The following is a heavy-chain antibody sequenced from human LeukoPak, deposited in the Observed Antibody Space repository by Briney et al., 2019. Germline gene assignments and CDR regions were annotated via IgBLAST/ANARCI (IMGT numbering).Heavy chain of an antibody. J-gene: IGHJ3*02. D-gene: IGHD3-3*01. CDR1: GYTFTSYG. CDR2: ISAYNGNT. CDR3: ARGGDFWTPGAFDI. Sequence: APVKVTCKASGYTFTSYGISWVRPAPGQGLEWMGWISAYNGNTNYAQKLQGRVTMTTDTSTSTAYMELRSLRSDDTAVYYCARGGDFWTPGAFDIWGQGTMVTVSS. V-gene: IGHV1-18*01.